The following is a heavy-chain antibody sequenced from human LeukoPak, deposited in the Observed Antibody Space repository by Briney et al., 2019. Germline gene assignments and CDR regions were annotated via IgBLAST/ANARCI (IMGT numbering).Heavy chain of an antibody. CDR2: IRYDGSNK. D-gene: IGHD1-1*01. CDR3: ARGRGGPTGLNYFDY. J-gene: IGHJ4*02. Sequence: PGGSLRLSCAASGFTFSSYGMHWVRQAPGKGLEWVAFIRYDGSNKYYADSVKGRFTISRDNSKNTLYLQMNSLRAEDTAVYYCARGRGGPTGLNYFDYWGQGTLVTVSS. V-gene: IGHV3-30*02. CDR1: GFTFSSYG.